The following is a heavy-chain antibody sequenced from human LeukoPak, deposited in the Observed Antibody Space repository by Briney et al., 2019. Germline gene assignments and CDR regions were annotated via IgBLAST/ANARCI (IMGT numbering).Heavy chain of an antibody. V-gene: IGHV4-38-2*02. CDR3: ARVPFDY. Sequence: SETLSLTCTVSGYSISSGYYWGWIRQPPGKGLEWIGSIYHSGGTYYNPSLKSRVTISVDTSKNQFSLKLSSVTAADTAVYYCARVPFDYWGQGTLVTVSS. J-gene: IGHJ4*02. CDR2: IYHSGGT. CDR1: GYSISSGYY.